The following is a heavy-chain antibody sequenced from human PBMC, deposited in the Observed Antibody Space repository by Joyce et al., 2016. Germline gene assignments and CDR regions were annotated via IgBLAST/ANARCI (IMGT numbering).Heavy chain of an antibody. D-gene: IGHD2-15*01. V-gene: IGHV3-49*05. CDR1: GFIFGDYA. Sequence: EVQLVESGGGLVKPGRSLRLSCTSSGFIFGDYAMNWFRQAPGEGLEWVGLLRIKAYGVTTDYAASVKGRFTISRDVSKSIAYLQMNSLKTEDTAVYYCTRIGDCSGGSCYEGWFDPWGQGTLVTVSS. CDR2: LRIKAYGVTT. CDR3: TRIGDCSGGSCYEGWFDP. J-gene: IGHJ5*02.